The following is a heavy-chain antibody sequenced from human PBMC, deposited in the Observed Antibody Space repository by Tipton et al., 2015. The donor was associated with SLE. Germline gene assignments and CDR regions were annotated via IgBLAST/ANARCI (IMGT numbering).Heavy chain of an antibody. J-gene: IGHJ4*02. D-gene: IGHD6-13*01. CDR1: GGSISSHY. Sequence: TLSLTCTVSGGSISSHYWSWIRQPPGKGLEWIWYIYYSGSTNYNPSLRSRVTISVDTSKNQFSLKLSSVTAADTAVYYCAITYSSSWRSYFDYWGQGTLVTVSS. CDR2: IYYSGST. CDR3: AITYSSSWRSYFDY. V-gene: IGHV4-59*11.